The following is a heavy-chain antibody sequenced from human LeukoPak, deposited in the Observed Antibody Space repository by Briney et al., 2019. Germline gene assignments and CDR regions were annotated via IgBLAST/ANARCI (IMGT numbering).Heavy chain of an antibody. J-gene: IGHJ6*03. Sequence: GGSLRLSCGASGFLFDDYGMKWVRHAPGRGLGWVAGLDWNGGGTVYVDSVKGRFTIYRDNAKKSLYLQMDSLRGEDTALYFCARAGDTTPYYYYYMDVWGKGTTVIVSS. CDR3: ARAGDTTPYYYYYMDV. CDR1: GFLFDDYG. D-gene: IGHD2-21*01. V-gene: IGHV3-20*04. CDR2: LDWNGGGT.